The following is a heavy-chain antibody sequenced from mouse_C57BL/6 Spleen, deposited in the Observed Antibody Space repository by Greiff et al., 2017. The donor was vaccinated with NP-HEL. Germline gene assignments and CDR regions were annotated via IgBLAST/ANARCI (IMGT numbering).Heavy chain of an antibody. CDR2: ISDGGSYT. CDR3: ARDGLTEGAMDY. V-gene: IGHV5-4*01. J-gene: IGHJ4*01. Sequence: EVQLVESGGGLVKPGGSPKLSCAASGFTFSSYAMSWVRQTPEKRLEWVATISDGGSYTYYPDNVKGRFTISRDNAKNNLYLQMSHLKSEDTAMYYCARDGLTEGAMDYWGQGTSVTVSS. CDR1: GFTFSSYA.